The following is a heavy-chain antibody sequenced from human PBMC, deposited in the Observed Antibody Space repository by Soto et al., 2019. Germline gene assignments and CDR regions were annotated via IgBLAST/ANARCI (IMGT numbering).Heavy chain of an antibody. D-gene: IGHD1-1*01. V-gene: IGHV3-23*01. J-gene: IGHJ6*02. CDR1: GFTFSSYA. CDR2: ISGSGGST. CDR3: AKVRGNWNDRPEGLYVMDV. Sequence: RLSCAASGFTFSSYAMSWVRQAPGKGLEWVSAISGSGGSTYYADSVKGRFTISRDNSKNTLYLQMNSLRAEDTAVYYCAKVRGNWNDRPEGLYVMDVWGQGTTVTVSS.